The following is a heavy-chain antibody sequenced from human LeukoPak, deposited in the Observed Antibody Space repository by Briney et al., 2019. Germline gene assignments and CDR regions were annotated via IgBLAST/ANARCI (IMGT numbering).Heavy chain of an antibody. CDR2: IYCSGST. J-gene: IGHJ3*02. D-gene: IGHD2-2*01. CDR3: AREDTRSAFDI. CDR1: GGSISSHY. V-gene: IGHV4-59*11. Sequence: PSETLSLTCTVSGGSISSHYWSWIRQPPGKGLEWIGYIYCSGSTNYNPSLKSRVTISVDTSKNQFSLKLSSVTAADTAVYYCAREDTRSAFDIWGQGTMVTVSS.